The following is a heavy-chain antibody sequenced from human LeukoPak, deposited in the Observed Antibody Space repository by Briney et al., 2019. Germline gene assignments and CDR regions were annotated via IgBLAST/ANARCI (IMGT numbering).Heavy chain of an antibody. V-gene: IGHV3-23*01. CDR2: ISGSGGST. Sequence: AGGSLRLSCAASGFTFSSYAMSWVRQAPGKGLEWFSAISGSGGSTYYADSVKGRFTISRDNSKNTLYLQMNSLRAEDTAVYYCAKDLTWVFDAFDIWGQGTMVTVSS. D-gene: IGHD1-26*01. CDR1: GFTFSSYA. CDR3: AKDLTWVFDAFDI. J-gene: IGHJ3*02.